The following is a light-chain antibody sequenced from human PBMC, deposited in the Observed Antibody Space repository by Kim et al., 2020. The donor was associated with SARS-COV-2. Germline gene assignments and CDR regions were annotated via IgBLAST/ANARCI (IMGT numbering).Light chain of an antibody. CDR3: SSYTSSSTYV. J-gene: IGLJ1*01. Sequence: QSVLTQPASVSGSPGQSITISCTGTSSDVGGYNYVSWYQQHPGKAPKLMNYDVSKRPSGVSNRFSGSKSGNTASLTISGLQAEDEADYYCSSYTSSSTYVFGTGTKVTVL. CDR2: DVS. V-gene: IGLV2-14*01. CDR1: SSDVGGYNY.